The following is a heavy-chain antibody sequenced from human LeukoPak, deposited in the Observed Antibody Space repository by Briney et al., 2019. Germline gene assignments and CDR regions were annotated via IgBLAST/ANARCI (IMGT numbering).Heavy chain of an antibody. J-gene: IGHJ4*02. D-gene: IGHD3-9*01. V-gene: IGHV3-23*01. CDR3: TNQPILAGSIDS. CDR1: GFTFNTYA. Sequence: PGGSLRLSCATSGFTFNTYAMNWVRQAPGKGLEWVSTLNDAGRTTYYADSVKGRFTISRDNSKNTVYLQMNNLRAEDTALYYCTNQPILAGSIDSWGQGTLVTVSS. CDR2: LNDAGRTT.